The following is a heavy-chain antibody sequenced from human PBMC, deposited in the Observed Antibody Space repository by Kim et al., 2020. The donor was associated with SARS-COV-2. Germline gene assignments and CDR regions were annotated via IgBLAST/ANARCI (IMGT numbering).Heavy chain of an antibody. V-gene: IGHV1-24*01. J-gene: IGHJ4*02. Sequence: SYAQKCQGRVTMTDDTSTDTAYMDLSSLRSEDTAVYYCATTYSSGWYDYWGQGTLVTVSS. CDR3: ATTYSSGWYDY. D-gene: IGHD6-19*01.